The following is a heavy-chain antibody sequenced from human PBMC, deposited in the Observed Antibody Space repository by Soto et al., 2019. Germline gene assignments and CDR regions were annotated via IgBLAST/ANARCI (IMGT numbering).Heavy chain of an antibody. CDR2: ISGSGGNT. Sequence: GGSLRLSCAASGFTFNSYAMSWVRQAPGKGLEWVSTISGSGGNTYYADSVKGRFTISRDNSKNTMYLQMNSLRAEDTALYYCAKVPRYCSGGSCFGGYFDYWGQGTLVTVSS. CDR3: AKVPRYCSGGSCFGGYFDY. D-gene: IGHD2-15*01. CDR1: GFTFNSYA. V-gene: IGHV3-23*01. J-gene: IGHJ4*02.